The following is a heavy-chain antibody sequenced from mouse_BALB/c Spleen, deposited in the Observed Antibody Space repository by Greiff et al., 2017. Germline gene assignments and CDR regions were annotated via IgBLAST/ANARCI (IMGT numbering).Heavy chain of an antibody. CDR1: GYTFTSYV. D-gene: IGHD6-5*01. CDR2: INPYNDGT. Sequence: EVKLMESGPELVKPGASVKMSCKASGYTFTSYVMHWVKQKPGQGLEWIGYINPYNDGTKYNEKFKGKATLTSDKSSSTAYMELSSLTSEDSAVYYCARWGGILSMDYWGQGTSVTVSS. V-gene: IGHV1-14*01. CDR3: ARWGGILSMDY. J-gene: IGHJ4*01.